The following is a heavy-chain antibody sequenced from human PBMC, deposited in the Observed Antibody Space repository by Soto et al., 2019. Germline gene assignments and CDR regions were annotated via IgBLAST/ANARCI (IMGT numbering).Heavy chain of an antibody. CDR1: GFTFRNYA. Sequence: EEQLLESGGGLVQPGGSLRLSCVACGFTFRNYAMTWVRQAPGKGLEWVSSITNSGGVTYYADSEKGRFTASRDNSKNTLYLQMNSLRAEDTAVYYCAKITSSSATGFWGQGTLVTVSS. CDR2: ITNSGGVT. J-gene: IGHJ4*02. D-gene: IGHD1-20*01. CDR3: AKITSSSATGF. V-gene: IGHV3-23*01.